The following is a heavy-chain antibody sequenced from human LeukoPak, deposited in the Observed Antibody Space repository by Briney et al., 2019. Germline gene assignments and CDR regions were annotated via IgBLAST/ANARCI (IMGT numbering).Heavy chain of an antibody. D-gene: IGHD3-22*01. J-gene: IGHJ4*02. CDR2: INTVASYI. V-gene: IGHV3-21*01. Sequence: GGSLRLSCAASGFTFSSYSFNWVRQAPGKGLEWVSSINTVASYIYYADSVRGRFTISRDNAENSLWLQMNGLRAEDSAVYYCARLRRNSDRSDFYYYYDNWGQGTLVTVSS. CDR3: ARLRRNSDRSDFYYYYDN. CDR1: GFTFSSYS.